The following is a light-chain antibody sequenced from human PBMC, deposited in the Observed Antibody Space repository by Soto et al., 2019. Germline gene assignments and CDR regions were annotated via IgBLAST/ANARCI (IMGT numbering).Light chain of an antibody. J-gene: IGLJ1*01. CDR2: EVN. V-gene: IGLV2-23*02. CDR3: FSYAGAGTFV. Sequence: QSALTQPASVSGSPGQSITISCTGTSXDVGSYNLVSWFQQHPGKAPKLFIYEVNRRPSGVSDRLSGSKSANTASLTISGLQAEDEADYYCFSYAGAGTFVFGTGTKVTVL. CDR1: SXDVGSYNL.